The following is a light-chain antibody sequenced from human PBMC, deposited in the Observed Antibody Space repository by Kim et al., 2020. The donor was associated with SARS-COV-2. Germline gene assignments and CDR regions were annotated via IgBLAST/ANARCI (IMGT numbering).Light chain of an antibody. Sequence: KTVTISCTRSSGSIASNYVQWYQHRPGSAPTTVIYEDNQRPSGVPDRFSGSIDSSSNSASLTISGLKTEDEADYYCQSYDSSNHGVFGGGTQLTVL. CDR1: SGSIASNY. CDR3: QSYDSSNHGV. V-gene: IGLV6-57*03. CDR2: EDN. J-gene: IGLJ3*02.